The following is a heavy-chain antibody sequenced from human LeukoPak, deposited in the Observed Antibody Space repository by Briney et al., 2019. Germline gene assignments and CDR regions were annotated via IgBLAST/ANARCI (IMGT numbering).Heavy chain of an antibody. Sequence: ASVKVSCKASGYTFTSYYMHWVRQAPGQGLEWMGRINPNSGGTNYAQKFQGRVTMTRDTSISTAYMELSRLRSDDTAVYYCARDYYDNSGYRFDYWGQGTLVTVSS. D-gene: IGHD3-22*01. CDR2: INPNSGGT. J-gene: IGHJ4*02. V-gene: IGHV1-2*06. CDR3: ARDYYDNSGYRFDY. CDR1: GYTFTSYY.